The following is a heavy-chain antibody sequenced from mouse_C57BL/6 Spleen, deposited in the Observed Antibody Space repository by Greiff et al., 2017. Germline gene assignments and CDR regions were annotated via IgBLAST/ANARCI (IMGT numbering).Heavy chain of an antibody. V-gene: IGHV1-50*01. J-gene: IGHJ2*01. CDR2: IDPSDSYT. D-gene: IGHD1-1*01. Sequence: VQLQQPGAELVKPGASVKLSCKASGYTFTSYWMQWVKQRPGQGLEWIGEIDPSDSYTNYNQKFKGKATLTVDTSSSTAYMQLSSLTSEDSAVYYCARLTVYYFDYWGQGTTLTVSS. CDR1: GYTFTSYW. CDR3: ARLTVYYFDY.